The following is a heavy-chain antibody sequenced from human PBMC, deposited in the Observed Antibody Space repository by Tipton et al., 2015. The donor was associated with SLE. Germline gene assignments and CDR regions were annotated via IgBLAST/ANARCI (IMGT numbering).Heavy chain of an antibody. V-gene: IGHV3-11*01. CDR1: GFTFSDYY. CDR3: ARDAVITFGGVIGD. CDR2: ISSSGSTI. Sequence: SLRLSCAASGFTFSDYYMSWIRQAPGKGLEWVSYISSSGSTIYYADSEKGRFTISRDNAKNSLYLQMNSLRAEDTAVYYCARDAVITFGGVIGDWGQGTLVTVSS. D-gene: IGHD3-16*02. J-gene: IGHJ4*02.